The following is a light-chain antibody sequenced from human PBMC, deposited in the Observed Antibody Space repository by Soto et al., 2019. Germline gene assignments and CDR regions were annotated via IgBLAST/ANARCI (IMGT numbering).Light chain of an antibody. CDR1: QSVSTRY. V-gene: IGKV3-20*01. CDR3: HQFGSSPPAFT. CDR2: GAS. Sequence: ESMLTQSPGTLSLSPGERATLSCRASQSVSTRYLAWYQQKPDQAPRLLIYGASIRATGIPDRFSGSGSGTDFNLTISRLEPEDFAVYYCHQFGSSPPAFTFGQGTKLEI. J-gene: IGKJ2*01.